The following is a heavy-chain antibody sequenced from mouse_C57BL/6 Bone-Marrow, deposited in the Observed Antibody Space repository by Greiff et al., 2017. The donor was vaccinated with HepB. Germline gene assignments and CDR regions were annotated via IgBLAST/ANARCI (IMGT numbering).Heavy chain of an antibody. D-gene: IGHD1-1*02. CDR3: ARWWSFAY. CDR2: ISYDGSN. Sequence: VQLKESGPGLVKPSQSLSLTCSVTGYSITSGYYWNWIRQFPGNKLEWMGYISYDGSNNYNPSLKNRISITRDTSKNQFFLKLNSVTTEDTATYYCARWWSFAYWGQGTLVTVSA. CDR1: GYSITSGYY. J-gene: IGHJ3*01. V-gene: IGHV3-6*01.